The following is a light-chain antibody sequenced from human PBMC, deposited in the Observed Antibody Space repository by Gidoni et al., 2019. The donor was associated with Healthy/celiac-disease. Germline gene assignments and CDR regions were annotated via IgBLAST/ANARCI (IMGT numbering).Light chain of an antibody. CDR3: QQSYSTPRT. V-gene: IGKV1-39*01. CDR1: QSISSY. Sequence: DIQMTQSPSSLSASVGDRVTITCRASQSISSYLNWYQQKPGKAPKLLIYAASSLQSGVPSRFSGSGSGTDLTLTISSLQPEDFATYYCQQSYSTPRTFXQGTKVEIK. CDR2: AAS. J-gene: IGKJ1*01.